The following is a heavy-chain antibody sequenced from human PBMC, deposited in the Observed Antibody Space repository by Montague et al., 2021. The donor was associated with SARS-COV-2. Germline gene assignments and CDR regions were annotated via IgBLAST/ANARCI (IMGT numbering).Heavy chain of an antibody. J-gene: IGHJ4*02. Sequence: SETLSLTCTVSGGSISSSSYYWGWIRQPPGKGLEWIGSIYYSRSTYYNPSLKSRVTISADTSKNQLSLKLSSVTAANTAVYYCARLARGWWELTLDYWGQGTLVTVSS. CDR1: GGSISSSSYY. V-gene: IGHV4-39*01. CDR2: IYYSRST. D-gene: IGHD2-15*01. CDR3: ARLARGWWELTLDY.